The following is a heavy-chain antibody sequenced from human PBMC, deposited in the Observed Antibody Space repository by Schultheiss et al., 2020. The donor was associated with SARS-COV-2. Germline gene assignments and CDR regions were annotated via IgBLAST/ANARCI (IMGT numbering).Heavy chain of an antibody. CDR1: GFTFSSYS. Sequence: GGSLRLSCAASGFTFSSYSMNWVRQAPGKGLEWVGRIKSKTDGGTTDYAAPVKGRFTISRDDSKNTLYLQMNSLRAEDTAVYYCAPGVTKGYWGQGTLVTVSS. J-gene: IGHJ4*02. D-gene: IGHD2-21*02. CDR3: APGVTKGY. CDR2: IKSKTDGGTT. V-gene: IGHV3-15*01.